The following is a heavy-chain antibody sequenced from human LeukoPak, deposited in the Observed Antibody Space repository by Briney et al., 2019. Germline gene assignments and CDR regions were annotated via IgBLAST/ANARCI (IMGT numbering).Heavy chain of an antibody. V-gene: IGHV1-2*02. J-gene: IGHJ3*02. D-gene: IGHD2-21*01. CDR2: INPDRGDT. CDR3: ARTDRTSGDFNAFSI. Sequence: ASVKVSCKTSGYAFTDYYLHWVRQAPGQGLERVGWINPDRGDTNYAQRFKGRVTMTSDTSINTVYMDLSSLTSVDTALFYCARTDRTSGDFNAFSIWGQPTLVTVSS. CDR1: GYAFTDYY.